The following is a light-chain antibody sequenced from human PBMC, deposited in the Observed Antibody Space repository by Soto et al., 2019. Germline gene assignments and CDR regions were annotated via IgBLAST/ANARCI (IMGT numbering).Light chain of an antibody. V-gene: IGKV1-39*01. CDR3: QQSYSTPI. CDR1: QSISNY. J-gene: IGKJ3*01. Sequence: DIQMTQSPSSLSASVGDRVTITCRASQSISNYLNWYQQKPGKAPKLLIYAASSLQSGVPSRFSGSGSGTDFTLTINSLQPEDFANYYCQQSYSTPIFGPGTKVDIK. CDR2: AAS.